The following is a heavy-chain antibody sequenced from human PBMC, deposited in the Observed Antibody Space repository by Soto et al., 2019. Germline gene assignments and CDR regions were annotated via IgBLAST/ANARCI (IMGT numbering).Heavy chain of an antibody. CDR1: GFTFSSYD. CDR3: AKLIYPLNSSGVDV. CDR2: ISYEGLNT. J-gene: IGHJ6*02. Sequence: QVQLVQSGGGVVQPGRSLRLSCATSGFTFSSYDMQWVRHAPGKGLEWVALISYEGLNTYYADSVRGRFIISRDNSKNILYHHMHSLRPDDTAVYYCAKLIYPLNSSGVDVWGQGATVIVSS. V-gene: IGHV3-30*18. D-gene: IGHD1-1*01.